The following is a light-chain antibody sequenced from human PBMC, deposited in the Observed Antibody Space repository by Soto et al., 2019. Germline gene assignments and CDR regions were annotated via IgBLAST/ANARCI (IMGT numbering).Light chain of an antibody. CDR3: QQSDSFPWT. CDR1: QDIRND. CDR2: GVF. J-gene: IGKJ1*01. Sequence: IQVTQAPSSLSASVGDRVTITCRTSQDIRNDLGWYQQKPGKAPKLVIYGVFNLQSGVPSRFSGSGFGTDFTLTISSLQPEDSATYFCQQSDSFPWTFGQGTKVDIK. V-gene: IGKV1-6*01.